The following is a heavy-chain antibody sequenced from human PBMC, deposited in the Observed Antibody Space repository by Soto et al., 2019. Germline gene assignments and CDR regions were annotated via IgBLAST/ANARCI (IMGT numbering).Heavy chain of an antibody. CDR3: ARRTGDDAFDI. D-gene: IGHD7-27*01. V-gene: IGHV4-59*01. CDR2: IYYSGST. CDR1: GGSISSYY. J-gene: IGHJ3*02. Sequence: QVQLQESGPGLVKPSETLSLTCTVSGGSISSYYWSWIRQPPGKGLEWIGYIYYSGSTNYNPSLKTRVTLSVDTSKNQFSLKLSSVTAADTAVYYCARRTGDDAFDIWGQGTMVTVSS.